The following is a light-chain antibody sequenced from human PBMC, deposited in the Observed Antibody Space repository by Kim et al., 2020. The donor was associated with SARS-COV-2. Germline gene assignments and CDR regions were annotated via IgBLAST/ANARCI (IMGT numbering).Light chain of an antibody. CDR3: QVWDSSSDHPVL. V-gene: IGLV3-21*01. Sequence: SYELTQPPSVSVAPGKTARITCGGSNIGSKSVHWYQQKPGQAPVLVIYYDSDRPSGIPERFSGSNSGNTATLTINRVEAGDEADYYCQVWDSSSDHPVLFGGGTQLTVL. CDR2: YDS. J-gene: IGLJ2*01. CDR1: NIGSKS.